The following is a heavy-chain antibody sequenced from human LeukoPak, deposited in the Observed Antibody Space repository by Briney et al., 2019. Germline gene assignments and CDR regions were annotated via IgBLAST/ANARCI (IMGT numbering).Heavy chain of an antibody. D-gene: IGHD6-19*01. Sequence: PSETLSLTCTVSGGSISTHYWSWIRQPPGKGLEWIGYLYYSGSTNYNPSLKSRVTISLDTSKNQFSLRLRSVTAADTAVYYCANSVRGRIAVAGPLVPYYFDYWGQGTLVTVSS. CDR2: LYYSGST. CDR1: GGSISTHY. CDR3: ANSVRGRIAVAGPLVPYYFDY. V-gene: IGHV4-59*11. J-gene: IGHJ4*02.